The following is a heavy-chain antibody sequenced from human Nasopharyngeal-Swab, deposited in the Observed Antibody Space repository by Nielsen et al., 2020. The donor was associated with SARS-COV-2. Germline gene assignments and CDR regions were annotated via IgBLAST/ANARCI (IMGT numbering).Heavy chain of an antibody. D-gene: IGHD2-2*01. CDR2: VSYDGGNK. CDR1: GLTFSSST. V-gene: IGHV3-30*14. CDR3: ARDLGGGYCTTTNCPGS. Sequence: GESLKISCAASGLTFSSSTMHWVRQAPGKGLEWLAVVSYDGGNKFYADSVKGRFSISRDSSTNTLYLQMNNVRAEDTAVYYCARDLGGGYCTTTNCPGSWGQGTLVTVSS. J-gene: IGHJ1*01.